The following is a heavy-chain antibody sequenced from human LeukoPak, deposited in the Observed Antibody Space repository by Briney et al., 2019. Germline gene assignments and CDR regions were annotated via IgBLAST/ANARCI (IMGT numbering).Heavy chain of an antibody. J-gene: IGHJ3*02. V-gene: IGHV3-33*08. D-gene: IGHD6-6*01. CDR1: GFTFSSYG. CDR3: AREGQLIDAFDI. Sequence: PGGSLRLSCAASGFTFSSYGMHWVRQAPGKGLEWVAVIWYDGSNKYYADSVKGRFTISRDNSKNTLYLQMNSLRAEDTAVYYCAREGQLIDAFDIWGQGTMVTVSS. CDR2: IWYDGSNK.